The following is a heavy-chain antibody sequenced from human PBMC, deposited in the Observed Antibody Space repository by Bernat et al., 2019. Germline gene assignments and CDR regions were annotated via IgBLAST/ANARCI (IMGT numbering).Heavy chain of an antibody. D-gene: IGHD5-24*01. CDR2: INPSGGST. Sequence: QVQLVQSGAEVKKPGASVKVSCKASGYTFTGYYMHWVRQAPGQGLEWMGIINPSGGSTSYAQKFQGRVTMTRDTSTSTVYMELSSLRSEDTAVYYCAREGRWLQPFDYWGQGTLVTVSS. J-gene: IGHJ4*02. V-gene: IGHV1-46*01. CDR3: AREGRWLQPFDY. CDR1: GYTFTGYY.